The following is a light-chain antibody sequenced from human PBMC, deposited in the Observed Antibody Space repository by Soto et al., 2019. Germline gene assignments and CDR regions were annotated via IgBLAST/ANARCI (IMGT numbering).Light chain of an antibody. V-gene: IGKV4-1*01. CDR1: QSVLYSSNNKNY. J-gene: IGKJ4*01. CDR3: QQYYSTPLT. Sequence: DIVMTQSPDSLAVSLGERATINCKSSQSVLYSSNNKNYLAWYQQKPGQPPKLLIYWASTRESGVPERFSGSGSGTDFTPAISSLQAEDVAVYYCQQYYSTPLTFGGGTKVEIK. CDR2: WAS.